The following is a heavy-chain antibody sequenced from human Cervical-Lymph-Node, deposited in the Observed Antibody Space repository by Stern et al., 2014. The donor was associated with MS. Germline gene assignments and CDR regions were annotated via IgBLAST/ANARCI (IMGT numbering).Heavy chain of an antibody. J-gene: IGHJ4*02. CDR1: GGTFNNYA. Sequence: QEQLVQSGAEAMMPGSSVKVSCKHSGGTFNNYAISWVRQAPGPELECLGGITPIFDATNYAQKLRGRITITADESTRTAYMELSSLRSDDTAMYYCARGDSEAPIYYFDYWGQGTLVTVSS. CDR3: ARGDSEAPIYYFDY. V-gene: IGHV1-69*01. D-gene: IGHD2-21*01. CDR2: ITPIFDAT.